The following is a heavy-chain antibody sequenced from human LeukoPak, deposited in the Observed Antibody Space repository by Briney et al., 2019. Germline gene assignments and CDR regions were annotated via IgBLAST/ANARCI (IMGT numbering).Heavy chain of an antibody. CDR1: GFTFSSYA. V-gene: IGHV3-23*01. J-gene: IGHJ4*02. CDR2: IRGSGGST. Sequence: GGSLRLSCAASGFTFSSYAMTWVRQAPGKGLEWVSAIRGSGGSTVYADSVKGRLTISRDNSRNTLYLQMNSLRDEDTAVYYCTKGGSYAPLDYWGQGALATVSS. D-gene: IGHD1-26*01. CDR3: TKGGSYAPLDY.